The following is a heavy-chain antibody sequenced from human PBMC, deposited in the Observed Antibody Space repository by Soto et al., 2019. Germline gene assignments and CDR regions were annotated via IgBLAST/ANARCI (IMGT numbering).Heavy chain of an antibody. CDR2: IYYSGST. Sequence: QVQLQESGPGLVKPSETLSLTCTVSGGSISSYYWSWIRQPPGKGLDWIGYIYYSGSTNYNPSLTSRVTISVDTSKNTCSLTLSSVTAADTVVYYCARDNPSMVRGAFFDYWGQGTLVTVSS. V-gene: IGHV4-59*01. J-gene: IGHJ4*02. CDR1: GGSISSYY. CDR3: ARDNPSMVRGAFFDY. D-gene: IGHD3-10*01.